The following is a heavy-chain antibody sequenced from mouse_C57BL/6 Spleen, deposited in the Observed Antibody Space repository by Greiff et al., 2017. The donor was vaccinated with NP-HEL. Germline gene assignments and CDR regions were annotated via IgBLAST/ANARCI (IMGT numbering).Heavy chain of an antibody. V-gene: IGHV1-74*01. J-gene: IGHJ3*01. D-gene: IGHD2-4*01. Sequence: QVQLQQPGAELVKPGPSVKVSCKASGYTFTSSWMHWVKQGPGQGLEWIGRIHPSDSDTKYNQKFKGKATLTVDKSASTDYMQHSSLTSEDSAVYYCAISYYDYSEFADWGQGTLVTVSA. CDR1: GYTFTSSW. CDR2: IHPSDSDT. CDR3: AISYYDYSEFAD.